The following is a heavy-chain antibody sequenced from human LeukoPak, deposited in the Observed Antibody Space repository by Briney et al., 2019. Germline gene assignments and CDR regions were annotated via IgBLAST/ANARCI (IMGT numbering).Heavy chain of an antibody. CDR1: GYTFTTYV. D-gene: IGHD2-2*01. J-gene: IGHJ6*02. V-gene: IGHV1-18*01. CDR2: INPYNVNT. CDR3: ARDTYCSSTSCLIYYYYYGMDV. Sequence: APVKASCKASGYTFTTYVITWVRQAPGQGLEGMGWINPYNVNTNYAQQLQGRVTMTTDTSTSTAYMELRSLRSDDTAVYYCARDTYCSSTSCLIYYYYYGMDVWGQGTTVTVSS.